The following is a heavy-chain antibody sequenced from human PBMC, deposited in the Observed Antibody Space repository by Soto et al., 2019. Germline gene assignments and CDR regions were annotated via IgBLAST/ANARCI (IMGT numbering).Heavy chain of an antibody. CDR1: GFTFSSYS. Sequence: PGGSLRLSCAASGFTFSSYSMNWVRQAPGKGLEWVSSISSSSSYIYYADSVKGRFTISRDNAKNSLYLQMNSLRAEDTAVYYCARDYYYDSSGYYAGFDYSGQGTLVTVSS. J-gene: IGHJ4*02. V-gene: IGHV3-21*01. CDR2: ISSSSSYI. CDR3: ARDYYYDSSGYYAGFDY. D-gene: IGHD3-22*01.